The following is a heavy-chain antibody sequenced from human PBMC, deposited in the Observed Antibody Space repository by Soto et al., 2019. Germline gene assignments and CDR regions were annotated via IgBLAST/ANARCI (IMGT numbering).Heavy chain of an antibody. D-gene: IGHD2-21*02. J-gene: IGHJ6*02. CDR1: GGSISTYDYH. CDR3: SSDSPPPPYCNDHGVDG. Sequence: SETLSLTCAVSGGSISTYDYHWAWIRQRPGEGLEWIGYIFYGGNTYYNPSLRSRATISLDTSRNQLSLRLPSVTAADAAVYFCSSDSPPPPYCNDHGVDGWGPGTSVTDS. V-gene: IGHV4-31*11. CDR2: IFYGGNT.